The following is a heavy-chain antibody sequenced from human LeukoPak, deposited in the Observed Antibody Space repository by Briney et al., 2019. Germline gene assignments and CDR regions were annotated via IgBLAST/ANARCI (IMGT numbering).Heavy chain of an antibody. CDR2: ISSSSSTI. CDR3: ARDGRNRALGW. J-gene: IGHJ4*02. V-gene: IGHV3-48*04. Sequence: GGSLRLSCAASGFTFSSYSMNWVRQAPGKGLEWVSYISSSSSTIYYADSVKGRFTISRDNAKNSLYLQMNSLRAEDTAVYYCARDGRNRALGWWGQGTLVTVSS. D-gene: IGHD3-10*01. CDR1: GFTFSSYS.